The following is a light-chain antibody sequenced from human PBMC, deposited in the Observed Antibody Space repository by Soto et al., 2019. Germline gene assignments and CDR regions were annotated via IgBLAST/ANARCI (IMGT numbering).Light chain of an antibody. J-gene: IGKJ5*01. CDR3: MQALQTPLIT. CDR2: LGS. CDR1: QSLLHSNGYTY. Sequence: EIVMTQSPLSLPVTPGEPASISCRSSQSLLHSNGYTYLDWYLQKPGQSPQLLIYLGSNRASGVPDRFSGSGSGTDFTLKISRVEAEDFGVYYCMQALQTPLITFGQGTRLEIK. V-gene: IGKV2-28*01.